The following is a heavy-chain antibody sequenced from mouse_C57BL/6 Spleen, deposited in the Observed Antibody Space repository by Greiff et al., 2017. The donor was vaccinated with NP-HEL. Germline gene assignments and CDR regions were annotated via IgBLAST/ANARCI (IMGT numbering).Heavy chain of an antibody. CDR1: GYTFTSYW. J-gene: IGHJ1*03. CDR3: TRSPPITTVVAPGYFDV. CDR2: IYPGNSDT. Sequence: EVQLQESGTVLARPGASVKMSCKTSGYTFTSYWMHWVKQRPGQGLEWIGAIYPGNSDTSYNQKFKGKAKLTAVTSASTAYMELSSLTNEDSAVYYCTRSPPITTVVAPGYFDVWGTGTTVTVSS. V-gene: IGHV1-5*01. D-gene: IGHD1-1*01.